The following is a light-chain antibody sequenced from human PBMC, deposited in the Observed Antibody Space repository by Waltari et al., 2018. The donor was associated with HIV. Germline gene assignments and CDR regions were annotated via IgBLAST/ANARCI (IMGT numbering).Light chain of an antibody. V-gene: IGLV2-14*01. CDR3: SSYTSSTPYV. J-gene: IGLJ1*01. CDR1: STDVGGYDY. CDR2: EVS. Sequence: QSALTQPASVSASPGQSITISCTGTSTDVGGYDYVSWYQRHPGKAPKLMIYEVSNRPSGVSNRFSGSKSGNTASLTISGLQAEDEADYYCSSYTSSTPYVFGRGTKVTVL.